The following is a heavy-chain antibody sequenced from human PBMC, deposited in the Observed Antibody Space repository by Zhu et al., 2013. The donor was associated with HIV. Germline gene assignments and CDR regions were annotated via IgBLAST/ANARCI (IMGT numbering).Heavy chain of an antibody. CDR1: GGSISSYY. Sequence: QVQLQESGPGLVKPSETLSLTCTVSGGSISSYYWSWIRQPPGKGLEWIGYIYYSGSTNYNPSLKSRVTISVDTSKNQFSLKLSSVTAADTAVYYCARDPGGGWYYYYMDVWGKGTTVTVSS. CDR3: ARDPGGGWYYYYMDV. V-gene: IGHV4-59*01. D-gene: IGHD3-16*01. CDR2: IYYSGST. J-gene: IGHJ6*03.